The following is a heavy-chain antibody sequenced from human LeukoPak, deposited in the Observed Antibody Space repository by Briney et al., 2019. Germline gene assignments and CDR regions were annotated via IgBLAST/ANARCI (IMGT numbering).Heavy chain of an antibody. Sequence: ASVTVSCKASGYTFTSYDINWVRQATGQGLEWMGWMNPNSGNTGYAQKFQGRVTMTRNTSISTAYMELSSLRSEDTAVYYCATPTQLYYYYGMDVWGPGTTVTVSS. J-gene: IGHJ6*02. CDR1: GYTFTSYD. V-gene: IGHV1-8*01. D-gene: IGHD1-1*01. CDR2: MNPNSGNT. CDR3: ATPTQLYYYYGMDV.